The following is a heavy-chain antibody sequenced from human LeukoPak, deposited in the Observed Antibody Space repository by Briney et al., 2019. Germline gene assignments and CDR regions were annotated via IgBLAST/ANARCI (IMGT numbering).Heavy chain of an antibody. V-gene: IGHV4-34*01. J-gene: IGHJ5*02. CDR1: GGSFSGYY. Sequence: SETLSLTCAVYGGSFSGYYWSWIRQPPGKGLEWIGEINHSGSTNYNPSLKSRVTISVDMSKNQFSLKLSSVTAADTAVYYCASAYCGGDCYWSPQFDPWGQGTLVTVSS. D-gene: IGHD2-21*02. CDR2: INHSGST. CDR3: ASAYCGGDCYWSPQFDP.